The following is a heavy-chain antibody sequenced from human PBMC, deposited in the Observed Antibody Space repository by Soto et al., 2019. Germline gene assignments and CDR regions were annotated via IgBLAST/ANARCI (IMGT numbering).Heavy chain of an antibody. CDR3: AKTAIHSSIAALLDY. J-gene: IGHJ4*02. CDR1: GFTFSSYA. D-gene: IGHD6-6*01. CDR2: ISYDGSSK. Sequence: HPGGSLRLSCAASGFTFSSYAMHWVRQAPGKGLEWVAVISYDGSSKYYADSVKGRFTISRDNSKNTLYLQMNSLRAEDTAVYYCAKTAIHSSIAALLDYWGQGTLVTVSS. V-gene: IGHV3-30-3*02.